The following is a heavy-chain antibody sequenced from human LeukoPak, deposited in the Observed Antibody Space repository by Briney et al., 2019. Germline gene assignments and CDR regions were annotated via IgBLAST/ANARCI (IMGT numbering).Heavy chain of an antibody. CDR1: GGSISSGGYS. CDR2: IYHSGST. V-gene: IGHV4-30-2*01. J-gene: IGHJ4*02. D-gene: IGHD5-18*01. Sequence: SETLSLTCAVSGGSISSGGYSWSWIRQPPGKGLEWIGYIYHSGSTYYNPSLKSRVTISVDRSKNQFSLKLSSVTAADTAVYYCARAGGYSYDYWGQGTLVTVSS. CDR3: ARAGGYSYDY.